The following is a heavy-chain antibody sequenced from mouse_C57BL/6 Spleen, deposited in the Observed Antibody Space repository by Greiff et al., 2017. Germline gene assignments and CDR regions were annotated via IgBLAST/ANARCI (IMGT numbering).Heavy chain of an antibody. J-gene: IGHJ1*03. CDR1: GYTFTSYW. D-gene: IGHD1-1*01. Sequence: VQLQQPGAELVMPGASVKLSCKASGYTFTSYWMHWVKQRPGQGLEWIGRIDPSDSYTNYNQKFKGKSTLTVDKSSSTAYMQLSSLTSEDSAVYYCARGDYYGSSYMWYVDVWGTGTTVTVSS. V-gene: IGHV1-69*01. CDR3: ARGDYYGSSYMWYVDV. CDR2: IDPSDSYT.